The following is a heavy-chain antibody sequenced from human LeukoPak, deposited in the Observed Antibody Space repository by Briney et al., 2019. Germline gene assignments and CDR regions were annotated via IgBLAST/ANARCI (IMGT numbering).Heavy chain of an antibody. Sequence: GGSLRLSCAASGFTFSSYEMNWVRQAPGKGLGWVSYISSSGSTIYYADSVKGRFTISRDNAKNSLYLQMNSLRAENTAVYYCAELGITMIGGVWGKGTTVTISS. CDR3: AELGITMIGGV. CDR2: ISSSGSTI. V-gene: IGHV3-48*03. CDR1: GFTFSSYE. D-gene: IGHD3-10*02. J-gene: IGHJ6*04.